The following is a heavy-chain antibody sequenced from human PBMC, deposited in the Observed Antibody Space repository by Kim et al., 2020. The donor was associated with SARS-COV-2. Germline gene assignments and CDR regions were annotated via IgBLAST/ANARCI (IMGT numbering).Heavy chain of an antibody. CDR2: IYYSGST. J-gene: IGHJ6*01. CDR1: GGSISNYY. CDR3: SRRPSDYDSSGYNSYYYYG. D-gene: IGHD3-22*01. V-gene: IGHV4-59*13. Sequence: SETLSLTCTVSGGSISNYYWSWIRQPPGKGLEWIGYIYYSGSTNYNPSLKSRVTISVDTSKNQFSLKLSSVTAADTAVYYCSRRPSDYDSSGYNSYYYYG.